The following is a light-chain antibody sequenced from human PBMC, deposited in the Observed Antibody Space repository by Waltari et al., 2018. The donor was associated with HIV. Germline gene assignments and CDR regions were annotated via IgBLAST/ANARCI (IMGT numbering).Light chain of an antibody. CDR2: AAS. Sequence: AIQMTQSPSSLSASVGDRVTITCRASQGIGNDLGWYQQKPGKAPNLLIYAASSLQSGVPSRFSGSGSGTDFTLTISYLQPEDVATYYCLQDYSYPLTFGPGTKLDIK. CDR1: QGIGND. V-gene: IGKV1-6*01. J-gene: IGKJ3*01. CDR3: LQDYSYPLT.